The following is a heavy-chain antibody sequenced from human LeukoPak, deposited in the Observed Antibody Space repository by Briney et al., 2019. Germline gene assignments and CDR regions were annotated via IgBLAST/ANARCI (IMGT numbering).Heavy chain of an antibody. CDR1: GFTFSDYG. CDR3: ARGAAPDY. D-gene: IGHD6-6*01. Sequence: GGSLRLSCAASGFTFSDYGMHWVRQAPGKGLEWVAFIRSDGSNKYYADSVKGRFTISRDNSKNTLYLQMNSLRAEDTAVYYCARGAAPDYWGQGTLVTVSS. J-gene: IGHJ4*02. V-gene: IGHV3-30*02. CDR2: IRSDGSNK.